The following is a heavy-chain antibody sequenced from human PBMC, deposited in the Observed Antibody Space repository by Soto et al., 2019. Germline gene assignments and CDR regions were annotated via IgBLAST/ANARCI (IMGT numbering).Heavy chain of an antibody. D-gene: IGHD1-26*01. CDR2: IWFDGSNK. Sequence: QVQLVQSGGGVVQPGRSLRLSCAASGFTFSSYGMHWVRQAPGKGLEWVSAIWFDGSNKYYADSVKGRFTISRDNSKNTLYLKMSSLRAEDTAVDYCARESASYHSDYWGQGALVTVSS. CDR3: ARESASYHSDY. CDR1: GFTFSSYG. J-gene: IGHJ4*02. V-gene: IGHV3-33*01.